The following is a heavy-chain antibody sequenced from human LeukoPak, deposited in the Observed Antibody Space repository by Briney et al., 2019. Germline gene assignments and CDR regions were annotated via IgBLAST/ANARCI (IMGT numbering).Heavy chain of an antibody. CDR1: GFTFSNYN. J-gene: IGHJ6*03. V-gene: IGHV3-21*01. Sequence: AGGSLRPSCAASGFTFSNYNMNWVRQAPGKGLEWVSSISSGSGYIYYADSMKGRFTISRDNAKNSLYLQMNSLRAEDTAVYYCARIPVAGFDYFYYMDVWGKGTTVTVSS. CDR2: ISSGSGYI. D-gene: IGHD6-13*01. CDR3: ARIPVAGFDYFYYMDV.